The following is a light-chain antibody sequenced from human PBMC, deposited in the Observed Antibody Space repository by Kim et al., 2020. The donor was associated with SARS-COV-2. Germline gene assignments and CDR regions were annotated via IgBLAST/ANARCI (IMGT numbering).Light chain of an antibody. CDR3: QQYDNLPQ. J-gene: IGKJ3*01. CDR2: DAS. V-gene: IGKV1-33*01. Sequence: TYVGDKGTIHCRASQDIGHYLNLYQQKTGKAPKLLIYDASNLETGGPTRFSGSGSGTDFTFTISSLQPEDIATYYCQQYDNLPQFGPGTKVDIK. CDR1: QDIGHY.